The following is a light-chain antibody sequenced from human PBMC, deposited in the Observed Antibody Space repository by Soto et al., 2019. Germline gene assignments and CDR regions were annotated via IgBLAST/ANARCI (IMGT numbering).Light chain of an antibody. V-gene: IGKV3-20*01. Sequence: EIVLTQSPGTLSLSPGERATLSCRASQSVSSSYLAWYQQTPGQAPRLLIYGASSRATGIPDRFSGSGSGTDFTLTISRLELEDFAVYYCQQYGSSPPITFGQGTRLEIK. CDR1: QSVSSSY. J-gene: IGKJ5*01. CDR2: GAS. CDR3: QQYGSSPPIT.